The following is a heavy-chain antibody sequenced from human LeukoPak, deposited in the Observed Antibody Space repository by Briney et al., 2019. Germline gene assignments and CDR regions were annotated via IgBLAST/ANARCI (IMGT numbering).Heavy chain of an antibody. J-gene: IGHJ4*02. CDR2: IRSKSNSYAT. CDR1: GFTFSGSA. CDR3: AKGQDYYDSSGYRNYFDY. D-gene: IGHD3-22*01. Sequence: GGSLRLSCAASGFTFSGSAMHWVRQASGKGLEWVGRIRSKSNSYATAYAASVKGRFTISRDDSKNTAYLQMNSLRAEDTAVYYCAKGQDYYDSSGYRNYFDYWGQGTLVTVSS. V-gene: IGHV3-73*01.